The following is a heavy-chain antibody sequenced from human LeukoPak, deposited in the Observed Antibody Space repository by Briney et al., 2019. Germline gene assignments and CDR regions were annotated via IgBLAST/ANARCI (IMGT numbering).Heavy chain of an antibody. CDR3: AKSRQTVTARSGDY. D-gene: IGHD2-21*02. J-gene: IGHJ4*02. V-gene: IGHV3-23*01. CDR1: GFTFSSYA. CDR2: ISGSGGST. Sequence: PGGSPRLSCAASGFTFSSYAMSWVRQAPGKGLEWVSAISGSGGSTYYADSVKGRFTISRDNSKNTLYLQMNSLRAEDTAVYYCAKSRQTVTARSGDYWGQGTLVTVSS.